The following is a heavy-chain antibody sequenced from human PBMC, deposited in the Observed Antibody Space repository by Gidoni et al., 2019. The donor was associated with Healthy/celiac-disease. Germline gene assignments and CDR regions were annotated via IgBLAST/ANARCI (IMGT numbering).Heavy chain of an antibody. CDR3: AKDPSSSSWSYYYGMDV. CDR1: GFTFSSYA. J-gene: IGHJ6*02. D-gene: IGHD6-13*01. CDR2: ISGSGGST. V-gene: IGHV3-23*01. Sequence: EVQLLESGGGLVQPGGSLRLSCAASGFTFSSYAMSWVRQAPGKGLGWVSAISGSGGSTYYADSVKGRFTISRDNSKNTLYLQMNSLRAEDTAVYYCAKDPSSSSWSYYYGMDVWGQGTTVTVSS.